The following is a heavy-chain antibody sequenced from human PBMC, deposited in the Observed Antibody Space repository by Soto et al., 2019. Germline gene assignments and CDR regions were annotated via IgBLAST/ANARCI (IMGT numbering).Heavy chain of an antibody. CDR2: INYNGDNT. J-gene: IGHJ4*02. V-gene: IGHV3-23*01. CDR1: GFTFSNYA. CDR3: AKKRDCTGGGSCYIYFDY. Sequence: GGSLRLSCAASGFTFSNYAMNWVRQAPGKGLEWVSTINYNGDNTYYADSVKGRFTISRDNSKSTLYLQMNSLRAEDTALYYCAKKRDCTGGGSCYIYFDYWGQGTLVTVPQ. D-gene: IGHD2-15*01.